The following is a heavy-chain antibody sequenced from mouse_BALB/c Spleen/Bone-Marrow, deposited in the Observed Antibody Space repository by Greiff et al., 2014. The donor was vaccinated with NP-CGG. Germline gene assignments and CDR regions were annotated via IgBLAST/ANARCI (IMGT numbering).Heavy chain of an antibody. D-gene: IGHD1-1*01. CDR1: GYTFTSYW. V-gene: IGHV1-7*01. CDR3: ARGYYGSSLVY. Sequence: QVQLQQSGAELAKPGASVQMSCKASGYTFTSYWMHWVKQRPGQGLEWIGYINPSTGYTEYNQKFKDKATLTADKSSSIAYMQLSSLTSEDSAVYYCARGYYGSSLVYWGQGTLVTVSA. J-gene: IGHJ3*01. CDR2: INPSTGYT.